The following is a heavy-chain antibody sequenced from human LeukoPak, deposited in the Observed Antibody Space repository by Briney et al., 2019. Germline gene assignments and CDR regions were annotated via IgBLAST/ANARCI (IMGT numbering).Heavy chain of an antibody. Sequence: SETLSLTCAVYGGSFSGYYWSWIRQPPGKGLEWIGEINHSGSTNYNPSLKSRVTISVDTSKNQFSLKLSSVTAADTAVYYCARRRSGWRCPFDYWGQGTLVTVSS. V-gene: IGHV4-34*01. CDR1: GGSFSGYY. CDR2: INHSGST. CDR3: ARRRSGWRCPFDY. D-gene: IGHD6-19*01. J-gene: IGHJ4*02.